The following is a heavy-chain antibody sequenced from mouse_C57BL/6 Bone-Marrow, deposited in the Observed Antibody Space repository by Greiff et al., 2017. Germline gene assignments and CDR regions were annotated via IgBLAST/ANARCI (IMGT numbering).Heavy chain of an antibody. CDR2: IDPSDSDT. Sequence: QVQLQQPGAELVMPGASVKLSCKASGYTFTSYWMHWVKQRPGQGLEWIGDIDPSDSDTNYNQKFKGKSTLTVDKSSNTAYMQLSSLTSVYSAVYYCARDYYYGSRGYFDVWGTGTTVTVSS. D-gene: IGHD1-1*01. J-gene: IGHJ1*03. CDR3: ARDYYYGSRGYFDV. CDR1: GYTFTSYW. V-gene: IGHV1-69*01.